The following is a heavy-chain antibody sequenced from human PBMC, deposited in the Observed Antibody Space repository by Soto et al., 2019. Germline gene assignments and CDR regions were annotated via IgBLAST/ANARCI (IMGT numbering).Heavy chain of an antibody. V-gene: IGHV5-10-1*01. CDR3: ARQIYDSDTGPNFQYYFDS. D-gene: IGHD3-22*01. CDR1: GYSFAGYW. J-gene: IGHJ4*02. CDR2: IDPSDSQT. Sequence: GESLKISCKGSGYSFAGYWITWVRQKPGKGLEWMGRIDPSDSQTYYSPSFRGHVTISATKSITTAFLQWSSLRASDTAMYYCARQIYDSDTGPNFQYYFDSWGQGTPVTVSS.